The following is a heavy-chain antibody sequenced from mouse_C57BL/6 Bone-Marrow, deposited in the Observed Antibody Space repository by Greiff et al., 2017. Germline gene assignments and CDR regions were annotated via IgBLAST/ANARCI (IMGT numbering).Heavy chain of an antibody. CDR2: ISGGGGNT. Sequence: EVQLVESGGGLVKPGGSLKLSCAASGFTFSSYTMSWVRQTPEKRLQWVAAISGGGGNTYYPDSVKGRFTIARDNDKNTLYLQMSSLRSEDTALYYCSRQVTRVLAKEYFDDWGTGTTVTVSS. J-gene: IGHJ1*03. V-gene: IGHV5-9*01. D-gene: IGHD1-1*01. CDR1: GFTFSSYT. CDR3: SRQVTRVLAKEYFDD.